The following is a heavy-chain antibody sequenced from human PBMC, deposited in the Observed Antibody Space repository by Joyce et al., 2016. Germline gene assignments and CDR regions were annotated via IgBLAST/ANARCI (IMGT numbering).Heavy chain of an antibody. J-gene: IGHJ4*02. CDR3: ARVAGYNWYFCDF. D-gene: IGHD1-1*01. V-gene: IGHV1-2*02. Sequence: PGQGLEWMGWINPRSGGTNYAQKFQGSVTMTRDTSLSTAYMELSRLKSDDTAVYFCARVAGYNWYFCDFWGQGTLVTVSS. CDR2: INPRSGGT.